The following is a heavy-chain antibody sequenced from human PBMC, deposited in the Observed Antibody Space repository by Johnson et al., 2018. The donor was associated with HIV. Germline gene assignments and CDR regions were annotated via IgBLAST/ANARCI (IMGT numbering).Heavy chain of an antibody. J-gene: IGHJ3*02. Sequence: VQLVESGGGVVRPGGSLRLSCAASGFTFDDYGMSWVRQAPGKGLEWVSGINWNGGSTGYADSVKGRFTISSDNAKNYLYLQMNSRGAEATALYYCAKLSVAADTDAFDIWGQGTMVTVSS. CDR3: AKLSVAADTDAFDI. CDR1: GFTFDDYG. V-gene: IGHV3-20*04. CDR2: INWNGGST. D-gene: IGHD6-19*01.